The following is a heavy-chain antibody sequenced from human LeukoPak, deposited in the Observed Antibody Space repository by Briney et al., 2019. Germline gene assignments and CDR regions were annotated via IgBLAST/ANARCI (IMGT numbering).Heavy chain of an antibody. CDR3: ARRIRGTYGMDV. CDR1: GYTFTSYG. V-gene: IGHV7-4-1*02. CDR2: INTNTGNP. D-gene: IGHD3-10*01. J-gene: IGHJ6*02. Sequence: ASVTVSCKASGYTFTSYGMNWVRQAPGQGLEWMGWINTNTGNPTYAQGFTGRFVFSLDTSVSTTYVQISSLEAEDTAVYYCARRIRGTYGMDVWGQGTTVSVSS.